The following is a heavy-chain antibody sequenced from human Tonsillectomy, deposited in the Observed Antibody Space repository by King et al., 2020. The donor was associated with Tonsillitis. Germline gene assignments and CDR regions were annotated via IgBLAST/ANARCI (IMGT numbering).Heavy chain of an antibody. CDR3: ASGYYDSSGYLVY. CDR2: IIPILGIA. J-gene: IGHJ4*02. V-gene: IGHV1-69*04. D-gene: IGHD3-22*01. Sequence: QLVQSGAEVKKPGSSVKVSCKASGGTFSSYAISWVRQAPGQGLELMGRIIPILGIANYAKKFQGRVTITADKSTSTAYMELSSLRSEDTAVYYCASGYYDSSGYLVYWGQGTLVTVSS. CDR1: GGTFSSYA.